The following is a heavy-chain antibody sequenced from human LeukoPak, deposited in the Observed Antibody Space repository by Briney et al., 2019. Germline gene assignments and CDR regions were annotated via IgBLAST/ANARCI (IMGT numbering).Heavy chain of an antibody. CDR3: VRDETTSCSFDS. Sequence: LSGGSLRLSCAASGFSFSTSWMHWVRQAPGKGLVWVSRINFDGSSTRYADSVKGRFTFSRDNMNNTLWLQMHSLRVEDTAVYYGVRDETTSCSFDSWGQGILVTVSS. CDR2: INFDGSST. V-gene: IGHV3-74*01. D-gene: IGHD2-2*01. CDR1: GFSFSTSW. J-gene: IGHJ4*02.